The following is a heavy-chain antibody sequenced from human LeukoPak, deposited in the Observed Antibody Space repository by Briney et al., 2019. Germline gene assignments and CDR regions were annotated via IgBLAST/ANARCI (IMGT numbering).Heavy chain of an antibody. CDR2: INPYNGNT. CDR1: GYTFTTYG. V-gene: IGHV1-18*01. J-gene: IGHJ4*02. Sequence: ASVKVSCKASGYTFTTYGISWVRQAPGQGLECMGWINPYNGNTNYAQKLQGRVTMTTDTSTCTAYMELRSLRSDDTAVYYCARELFGRFEYWGQGTLVTVSS. D-gene: IGHD2-21*01. CDR3: ARELFGRFEY.